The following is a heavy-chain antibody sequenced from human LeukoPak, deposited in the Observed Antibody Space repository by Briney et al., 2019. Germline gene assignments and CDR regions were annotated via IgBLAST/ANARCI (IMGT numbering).Heavy chain of an antibody. CDR2: IYYSGST. CDR3: ARAHYGSGSYYMAAHYYFDY. J-gene: IGHJ4*02. D-gene: IGHD3-10*01. CDR1: GGSISSYY. V-gene: IGHV4-59*01. Sequence: SETLSLTCTVSGGSISSYYWSWIRQPPGKGLEWIGYIYYSGSTNYNPSLKSRVIISVDTSKNQFSLKLSSVTAADTAVYYCARAHYGSGSYYMAAHYYFDYWGQGTLVTVSS.